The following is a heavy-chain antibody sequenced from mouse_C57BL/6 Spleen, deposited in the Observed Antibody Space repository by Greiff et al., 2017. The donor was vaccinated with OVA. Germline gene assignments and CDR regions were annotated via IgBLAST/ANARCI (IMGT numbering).Heavy chain of an antibody. J-gene: IGHJ1*03. D-gene: IGHD3-3*01. V-gene: IGHV1-52*01. CDR3: ARLGESYWYFDV. CDR1: GYTFTSYW. Sequence: QVQLQQPGAELVRPGSSVKLSCKASGYTFTSYWMHWVKQRPIQGLEWIGNIDPSDSETHYNQKFKDKATLTVDKSSSTAYMQLSSLTSEDSAVYYCARLGESYWYFDVWGTGTTVTVSS. CDR2: IDPSDSET.